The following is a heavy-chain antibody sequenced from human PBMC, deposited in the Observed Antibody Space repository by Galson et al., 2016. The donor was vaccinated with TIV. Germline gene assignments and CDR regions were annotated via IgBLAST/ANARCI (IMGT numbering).Heavy chain of an antibody. CDR1: GFLFNSYA. V-gene: IGHV1-69*13. D-gene: IGHD3-22*01. J-gene: IGHJ4*02. Sequence: SVKVSCKASGFLFNSYAITWVRQAPGQGLEWMGTIIPDFGTPHYAQTFQGRVTITADESTSTGYMELNSLRSEDTAVYSWAKAYDSSGYENNWGQGTLVTVSS. CDR2: IIPDFGTP. CDR3: AKAYDSSGYENN.